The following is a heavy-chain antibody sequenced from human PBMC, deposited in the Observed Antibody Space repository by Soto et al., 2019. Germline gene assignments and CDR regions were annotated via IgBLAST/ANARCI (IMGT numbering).Heavy chain of an antibody. CDR1: GFRLVLSGLG. Sequence: VAGFRLVLSGLGVGWSRRPPGKALEWLALIFSNDDKRYSPSLKSRLTITKDTSKNQVVLIMTNMDPVDTATYYCSHMRASGLSGMGVWAEGPTGTLPS. D-gene: IGHD3-10*01. CDR3: SHMRASGLSGMGV. CDR2: IFSNDDK. J-gene: IGHJ6*01. V-gene: IGHV2-5*01.